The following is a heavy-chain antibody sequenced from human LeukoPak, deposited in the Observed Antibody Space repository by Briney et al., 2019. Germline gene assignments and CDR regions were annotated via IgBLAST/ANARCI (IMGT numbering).Heavy chain of an antibody. J-gene: IGHJ4*02. D-gene: IGHD3-10*01. CDR2: ISGSGGST. V-gene: IGHV3-23*01. CDR1: GFTFSSYA. Sequence: GGSLRLSCAASGFTFSSYAMSWVRQAPGKGLEWVSAISGSGGSTYYADSVKGRFTISRDNSKNTLYPQMNSLRAEDTAVYYCAKDVHYYGSGSYYHYWGQGTLVTVSS. CDR3: AKDVHYYGSGSYYHY.